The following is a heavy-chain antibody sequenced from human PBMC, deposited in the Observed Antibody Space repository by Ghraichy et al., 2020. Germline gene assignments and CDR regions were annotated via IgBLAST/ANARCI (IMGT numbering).Heavy chain of an antibody. V-gene: IGHV2-70*01. J-gene: IGHJ4*02. Sequence: SGPTLVKPTQTLTLTCTFSGFSLSTSGMCVSWIRQPPGKALEWLALIDWDDDKYYSTSLKTRLTISKDTSKNQVVLTMTNMDPVDTATYYCSRMIIPDDSSGYYWDYWGQGTLVTVSS. CDR3: SRMIIPDDSSGYYWDY. CDR2: IDWDDDK. CDR1: GFSLSTSGMC. D-gene: IGHD3-22*01.